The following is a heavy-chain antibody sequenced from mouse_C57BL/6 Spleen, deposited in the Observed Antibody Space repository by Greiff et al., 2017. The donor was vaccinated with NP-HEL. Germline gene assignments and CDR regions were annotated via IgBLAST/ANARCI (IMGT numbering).Heavy chain of an antibody. V-gene: IGHV1-76*01. CDR1: GYTFTDYY. J-gene: IGHJ4*01. Sequence: QVHVKQSGAELVRPGASVKLSCKASGYTFTDYYINWVKQRPGQGLEWIARIYPGSGNTYYNEKFKGKATLTAEKSSSTAYMQLSSLTSEDSAVYFCARRNYYGSSYEGAMDYWGQGTSVTVSS. CDR3: ARRNYYGSSYEGAMDY. CDR2: IYPGSGNT. D-gene: IGHD1-1*01.